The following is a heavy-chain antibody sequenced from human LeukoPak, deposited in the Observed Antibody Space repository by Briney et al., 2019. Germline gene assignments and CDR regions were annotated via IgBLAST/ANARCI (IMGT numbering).Heavy chain of an antibody. J-gene: IGHJ6*02. CDR1: GGTFSSYA. CDR2: IIPILGIA. CDR3: ARGDDYVWGSYRYYGMDV. D-gene: IGHD3-16*01. Sequence: GASVKVSCKASGGTFSSYAISWVRQAPGQGLEWMGRIIPILGIANYAQEFQGRVTITADKSTSTAYMELSSLRSEDTAVYYCARGDDYVWGSYRYYGMDVWGQGTTVTVSS. V-gene: IGHV1-69*04.